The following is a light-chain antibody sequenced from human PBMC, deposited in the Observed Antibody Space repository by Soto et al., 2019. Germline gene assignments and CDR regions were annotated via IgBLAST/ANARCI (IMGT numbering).Light chain of an antibody. CDR1: QSISSR. J-gene: IGKJ1*01. CDR2: KAS. V-gene: IGKV1-5*03. CDR3: HQYNSYWT. Sequence: DIQMTQSPSTLPASVGDRVTITCRASQSISSRLAWYQQKPGKAPKLLIYKASSLESGVPSRFSGSGYGTEFTLPISSLQPDDFATYYGHQYNSYWTFCQGTKV.